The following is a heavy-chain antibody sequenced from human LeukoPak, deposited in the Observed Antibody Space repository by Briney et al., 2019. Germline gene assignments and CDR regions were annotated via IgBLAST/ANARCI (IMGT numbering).Heavy chain of an antibody. D-gene: IGHD6-19*01. Sequence: PGGSLRLSCAASGFTFSSYGMHWVRQAPGKGLEWVSAISGSGGSTYYADSVKGRFTISRDNAKNSLYLQMNSLRAEDTAVYYCARETLAVAVFDYWGQGTLVTVSS. CDR2: ISGSGGST. CDR3: ARETLAVAVFDY. V-gene: IGHV3-21*01. CDR1: GFTFSSYG. J-gene: IGHJ4*02.